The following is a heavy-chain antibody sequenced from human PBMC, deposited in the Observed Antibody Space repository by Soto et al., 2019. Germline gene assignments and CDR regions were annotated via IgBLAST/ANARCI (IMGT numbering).Heavy chain of an antibody. CDR3: ARLYYYGSGSWSYYFDY. CDR1: GGSISSSSYY. CDR2: IYYSGST. V-gene: IGHV4-39*01. Sequence: SETLSLTCTVSGGSISSSSYYWGWIRQPPGKGLEWIGSIYYSGSTYYNPSLKSRVTISVDTSKNQFSLKLSSVTAADTAVYYCARLYYYGSGSWSYYFDYWGQGTLVTVSS. D-gene: IGHD3-10*01. J-gene: IGHJ4*02.